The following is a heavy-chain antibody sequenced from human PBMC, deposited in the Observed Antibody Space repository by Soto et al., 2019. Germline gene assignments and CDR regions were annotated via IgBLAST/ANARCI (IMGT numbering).Heavy chain of an antibody. D-gene: IGHD2-21*02. CDR1: GLPHSNFA. V-gene: IGHV3-23*01. CDR3: AKDAVYGDGLWLTDH. Sequence: GGSLRLSCTASGLPHSNFAMMWVRQAPGKGLECVSGINGYGDDIEYADSVKGRFTISRDNSKNTVYLQMTDLRADDTAVYYCAKDAVYGDGLWLTDHRGQGTQVTVSS. CDR2: INGYGDDI. J-gene: IGHJ4*02.